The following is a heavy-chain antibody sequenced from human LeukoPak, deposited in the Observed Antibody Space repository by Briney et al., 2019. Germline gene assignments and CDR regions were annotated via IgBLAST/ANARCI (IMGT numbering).Heavy chain of an antibody. Sequence: PGGSLRLSCVTSGFSFSTYDMSWVRQAPGKGLEWVSGITANTRGRITYYADSVKGRFTISRDSSKDTLYLQMNSLRAEDTAVYFCSRGGYFSFDYWGQGTLVTVSS. V-gene: IGHV3-23*01. J-gene: IGHJ4*02. CDR2: ITANTRGRIT. D-gene: IGHD2/OR15-2a*01. CDR3: SRGGYFSFDY. CDR1: GFSFSTYD.